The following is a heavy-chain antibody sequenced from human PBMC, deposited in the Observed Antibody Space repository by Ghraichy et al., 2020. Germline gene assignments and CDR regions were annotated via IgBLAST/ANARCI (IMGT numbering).Heavy chain of an antibody. CDR1: GFTFSNAW. V-gene: IGHV3-15*07. D-gene: IGHD3-9*01. Sequence: GGSLRLSCAASGFTFSNAWMNWVRQAPGKGLEWVGRIKSKTDGGTTDYAAPVKGRFTISRDDSKNTLYLQMNCLKTEDTAVYYCTTDKAADYDILTGRYYYYGMDVWGQGTTVTVSS. CDR2: IKSKTDGGTT. J-gene: IGHJ6*02. CDR3: TTDKAADYDILTGRYYYYGMDV.